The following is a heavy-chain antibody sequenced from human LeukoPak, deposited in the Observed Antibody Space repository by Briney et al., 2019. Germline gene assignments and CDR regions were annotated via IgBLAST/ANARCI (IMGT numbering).Heavy chain of an antibody. CDR3: AKSGSSYYSYYYMDV. CDR2: INARDST. V-gene: IGHV3-23*01. CDR1: GFTFSTFA. D-gene: IGHD2-15*01. J-gene: IGHJ6*03. Sequence: GGSLRLPCAASGFTFSTFAMNWVRRAPGEGLEWVSPINARDSTYYADSVKGRFTISRDNSKNTLYLQMNSLRAEDTAVYFCAKSGSSYYSYYYMDVWGKGTTVTVSS.